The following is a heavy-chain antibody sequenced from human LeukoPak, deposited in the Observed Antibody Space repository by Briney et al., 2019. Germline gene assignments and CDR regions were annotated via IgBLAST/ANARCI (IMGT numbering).Heavy chain of an antibody. CDR1: GYSFTSCW. J-gene: IGHJ6*03. CDR3: ARLPYYYDSSGYSYYYYMDV. Sequence: GESLKISCKGSGYSFTSCWIGWVRQMRGKGLEWMGIIYPGDSDTRYSPSFQGQVTISADKSLSTAYLQWSSLKASDTAMYYCARLPYYYDSSGYSYYYYMDVWGKGTTVTVSS. V-gene: IGHV5-51*01. D-gene: IGHD3-22*01. CDR2: IYPGDSDT.